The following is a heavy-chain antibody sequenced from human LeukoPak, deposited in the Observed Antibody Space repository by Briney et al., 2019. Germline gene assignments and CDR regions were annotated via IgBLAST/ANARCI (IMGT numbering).Heavy chain of an antibody. D-gene: IGHD2-15*01. CDR2: INGSSSDT. J-gene: IGHJ5*02. Sequence: PGGSLILSCAASGFTFSDYYMTWIRQAPGRGLEWISYINGSSSDTNYADSVRGRFTISRDNAKNSLYLLMNSLRVEDTAVYYCARRGTTYCTVDSCHPNWFDPWGQGTLVTVSS. CDR3: ARRGTTYCTVDSCHPNWFDP. V-gene: IGHV3-11*03. CDR1: GFTFSDYY.